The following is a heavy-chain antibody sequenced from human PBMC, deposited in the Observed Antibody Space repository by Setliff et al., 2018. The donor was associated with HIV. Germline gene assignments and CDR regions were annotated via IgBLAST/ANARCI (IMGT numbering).Heavy chain of an antibody. CDR1: GGSISSSSYY. CDR2: IYYSGST. Sequence: SETLSLTCTVSGGSISSSSYYWAWIRQPPGKGLEWIGSIYYSGSTYYNPSVKSRVTISVDTSKNQFSLKLNSVTAADTAVYFCARGPDFWSAHPYSYYYMDVWGKGTTVTVSS. J-gene: IGHJ6*03. D-gene: IGHD3-3*01. CDR3: ARGPDFWSAHPYSYYYMDV. V-gene: IGHV4-39*07.